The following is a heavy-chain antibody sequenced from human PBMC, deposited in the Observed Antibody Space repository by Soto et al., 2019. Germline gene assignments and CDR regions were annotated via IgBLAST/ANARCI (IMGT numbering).Heavy chain of an antibody. CDR1: GGSISSGGYY. CDR2: IYYSGST. D-gene: IGHD2-2*01. Sequence: SETLSLTCTVSGGSISSGGYYWSWIRQHPGKGLEWIGYIYYSGSTYYNPSLKSRVTISVDTSKNQFSLKLSSVTAADTAVYYCAREPPSGDQLRHAFDIWGQGTMVTVSS. V-gene: IGHV4-31*03. J-gene: IGHJ3*02. CDR3: AREPPSGDQLRHAFDI.